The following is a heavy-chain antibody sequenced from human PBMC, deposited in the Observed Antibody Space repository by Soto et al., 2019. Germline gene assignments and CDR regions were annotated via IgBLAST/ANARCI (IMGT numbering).Heavy chain of an antibody. J-gene: IGHJ4*02. Sequence: GASRSVSCKASGGTFSSYAISWVRQAPGQGLEWAGGIIPIFGTANYAQKFQGRVTITADESTSTAYMELSSLRSEDTAVYYCARGPLSSGSDEGGDYWGQGTLVIVSS. CDR1: GGTFSSYA. CDR2: IIPIFGTA. V-gene: IGHV1-69*13. D-gene: IGHD1-26*01. CDR3: ARGPLSSGSDEGGDY.